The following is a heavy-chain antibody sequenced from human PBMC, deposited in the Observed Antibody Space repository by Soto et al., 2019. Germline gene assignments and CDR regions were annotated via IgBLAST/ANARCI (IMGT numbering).Heavy chain of an antibody. J-gene: IGHJ5*02. CDR1: GGSINNDY. CDR2: IYTSGST. CDR3: ARDVVPAAIGRFDP. D-gene: IGHD2-2*01. Sequence: PSETLSLTCTVSGGSINNDYWSWIRQPAGKGLEWIGRIYTSGSTNYNPSLKSRVTMSVDTSKNQFSLKLSSVTAADTAVYYCARDVVPAAIGRFDPWGQGTLVTVSS. V-gene: IGHV4-4*07.